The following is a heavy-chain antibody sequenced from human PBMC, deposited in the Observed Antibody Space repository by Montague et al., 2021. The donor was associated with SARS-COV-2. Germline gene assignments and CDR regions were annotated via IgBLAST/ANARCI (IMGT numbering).Heavy chain of an antibody. CDR1: GDSVSIYRAA. D-gene: IGHD3-22*01. J-gene: IGHJ4*02. V-gene: IGHV6-1*01. CDR2: TYYRSKWYN. CDR3: ARGVYYDGSGYYSFDY. Sequence: CAISGDSVSIYRAAWNWTRQSPSIGLEWLGRTYYRSKWYNDYALSVKSRITINPDTSKNHFSLQLNSVTPEDTAIYYCARGVYYDGSGYYSFDYWGQGTLVTVSS.